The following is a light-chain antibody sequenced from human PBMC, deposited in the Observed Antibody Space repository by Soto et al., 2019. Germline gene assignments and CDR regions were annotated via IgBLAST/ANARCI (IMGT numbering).Light chain of an antibody. J-gene: IGLJ2*01. CDR1: SSDVGGYNY. CDR3: SSYTSSSGYVV. CDR2: EVS. Sequence: QSVLTQPASVSGSPGQSITISCTGTSSDVGGYNYVSWYQQHPGKAPKLMIYEVSNRPSGVSNRFSGSKSGNTASLTISGLQAEDEADYYCSSYTSSSGYVVLGGGTKLTVL. V-gene: IGLV2-14*01.